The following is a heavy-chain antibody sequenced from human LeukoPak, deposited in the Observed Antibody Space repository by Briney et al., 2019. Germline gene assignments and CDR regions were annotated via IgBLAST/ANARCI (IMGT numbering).Heavy chain of an antibody. CDR3: ATSLLYYGDYGYYFYYMDV. J-gene: IGHJ6*03. CDR2: IIPVFGIT. CDR1: GYTFTGYY. Sequence: GASVKVSCKASGYTFTGYYIQWVRQAPGQGLEWMGGIIPVFGITNYAQRFQGRVTITADESANTAYMEVSSLRSEDTAVYYCATSLLYYGDYGYYFYYMDVWGKGTTVTIFS. V-gene: IGHV1-69*13. D-gene: IGHD4-17*01.